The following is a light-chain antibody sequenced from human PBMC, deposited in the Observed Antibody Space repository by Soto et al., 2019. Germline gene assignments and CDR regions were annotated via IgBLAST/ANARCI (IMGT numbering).Light chain of an antibody. CDR2: EVS. CDR1: SSDVGAYDY. Sequence: QSVLTQPAFVSGSPGQSITISCTGTSSDVGAYDYVSWYQQHPDKAPKLMIYEVSNRPSGVSNRFSGSKSVNTATLTISGLQAEDEADYYCSSYTSSSTRVFGTGTKVTVL. V-gene: IGLV2-14*03. J-gene: IGLJ1*01. CDR3: SSYTSSSTRV.